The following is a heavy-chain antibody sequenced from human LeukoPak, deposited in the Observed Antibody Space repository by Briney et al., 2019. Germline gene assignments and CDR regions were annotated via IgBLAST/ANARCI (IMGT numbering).Heavy chain of an antibody. Sequence: ASVKVSCRASAYTFTGYYMHWVRQAPGQGLEWMGWINPNSGGTNYAQKFQGRVTMTRDTSISTAYMELSRLRSDDTAVYYCARGARSRAIFGSRYYMDVWGKGTTVTVSS. CDR1: AYTFTGYY. V-gene: IGHV1-2*02. CDR2: INPNSGGT. J-gene: IGHJ6*03. CDR3: ARGARSRAIFGSRYYMDV. D-gene: IGHD3-3*01.